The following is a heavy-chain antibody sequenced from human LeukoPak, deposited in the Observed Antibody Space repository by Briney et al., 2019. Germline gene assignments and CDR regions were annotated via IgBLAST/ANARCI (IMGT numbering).Heavy chain of an antibody. V-gene: IGHV1-2*04. J-gene: IGHJ4*02. CDR1: GYTFTGYY. Sequence: ASVKVSCKASGYTFTGYYMHWVRQAPGQGLEWMGWINPNSGGTNYAQKFQGWVTMTRDTSISTAYMELSRLRSDDTTVYYCARTLSIVGALSYFDYWAREPWSPSPQ. CDR2: INPNSGGT. D-gene: IGHD1-26*01. CDR3: ARTLSIVGALSYFDY.